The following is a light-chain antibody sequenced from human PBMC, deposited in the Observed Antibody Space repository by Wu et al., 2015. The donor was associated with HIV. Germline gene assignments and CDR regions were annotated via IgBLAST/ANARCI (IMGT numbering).Light chain of an antibody. CDR2: GAF. V-gene: IGKV3-15*01. J-gene: IGKJ4*01. CDR3: QQYGSSSLT. CDR1: QDINVK. Sequence: EIVMTQSPATLSVSPGEGATLSCRASQDINVKLAWYQQKPGQSPRLLIFGAFTRATGIPARFSGTGSGTDFTLTISRLEPEDFAVYYCQQYGSSSLTFGGGTKVEIK.